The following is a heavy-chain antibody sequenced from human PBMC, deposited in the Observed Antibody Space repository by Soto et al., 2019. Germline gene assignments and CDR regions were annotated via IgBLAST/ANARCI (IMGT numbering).Heavy chain of an antibody. J-gene: IGHJ5*02. V-gene: IGHV3-15*01. CDR1: LFTFSNAW. D-gene: IGHD1-26*01. Sequence: LRLSCAASLFTFSNAWMSLVRQAPVKGLEWVGRIRIKTDGWTTDYAAPVKGRFTISRDDSKDTLYLQMNSLKTEDTAVYYCKWDLEASDPWGQGTLVTVSS. CDR2: IRIKTDGWTT. CDR3: KWDLEASDP.